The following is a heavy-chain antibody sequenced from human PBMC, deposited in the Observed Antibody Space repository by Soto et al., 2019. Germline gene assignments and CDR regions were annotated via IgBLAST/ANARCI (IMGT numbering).Heavy chain of an antibody. CDR1: GGSISSYY. D-gene: IGHD3-22*01. J-gene: IGHJ4*02. V-gene: IGHV4-59*01. Sequence: SETLSLTCTVSGGSISSYYWSWIRQPPGKGLEWIGYIYYSGSTNYNPSLKSRVTISVDTSKNQFSLKLSSVTAADTAVYYCASTINYDSSGRFDYWGQGTLVTVSS. CDR3: ASTINYDSSGRFDY. CDR2: IYYSGST.